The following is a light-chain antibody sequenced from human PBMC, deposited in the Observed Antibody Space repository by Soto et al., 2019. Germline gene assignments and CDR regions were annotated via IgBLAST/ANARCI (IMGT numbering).Light chain of an antibody. CDR1: HSIGNY. CDR2: AAS. J-gene: IGKJ5*01. V-gene: IGKV1-39*01. CDR3: QQSNIMAT. Sequence: DIHMTPSPSSLSASVGDRVSITCRASHSIGNYLNWYQQKPGKAPKLLIYAASRLQPGVPSRFSGSGSGTDFTLTITTLQPEDFATYFCQQSNIMATFGQGTRLEI.